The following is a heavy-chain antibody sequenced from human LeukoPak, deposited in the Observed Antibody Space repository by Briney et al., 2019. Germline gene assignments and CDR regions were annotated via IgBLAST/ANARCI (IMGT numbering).Heavy chain of an antibody. D-gene: IGHD2-8*01. CDR1: GFTFSSYG. V-gene: IGHV3-33*01. CDR2: IWYDGTNN. Sequence: GGSLRLSCVASGFTFSSYGMHWVPQAPGQELEWVAVIWYDGTNNYYADSVQGRFTISRDNSKSALYLQMNSLRAEDTAMYYCARDVGCRTGLIDYWGQGTLVTVSS. J-gene: IGHJ4*02. CDR3: ARDVGCRTGLIDY.